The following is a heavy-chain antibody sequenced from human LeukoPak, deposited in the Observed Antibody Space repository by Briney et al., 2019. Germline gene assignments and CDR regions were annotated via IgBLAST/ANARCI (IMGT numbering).Heavy chain of an antibody. CDR3: AKNFDTHGYYFCPIDY. CDR1: GFCFSRYD. V-gene: IGHV3-23*01. D-gene: IGHD3-22*01. J-gene: IGHJ4*01. CDR2: ISASGGST. Sequence: GGSLRFSCAASGFCFSRYDMSWVRQAPGKGLEWVSGISASGGSTYYADSVKGRFTISRDTSKNTLYLQMNSLRAEDTAVFYCAKNFDTHGYYFCPIDYWGPVTLVTVSS.